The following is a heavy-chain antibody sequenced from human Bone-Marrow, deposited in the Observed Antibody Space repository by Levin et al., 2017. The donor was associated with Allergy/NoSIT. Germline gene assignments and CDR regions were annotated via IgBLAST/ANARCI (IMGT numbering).Heavy chain of an antibody. J-gene: IGHJ4*02. Sequence: GGSLRLSCAASGFTFSNAWMSWVRQAPGKGLEWVGRIKSKTDGGTTDYAAPVKGRFTISRDDSKNTLYLQMNSLKTEDTAVYYCTTGLLPQGALTVAGRFVYFDYWGQGTLVTVSS. CDR1: GFTFSNAW. CDR2: IKSKTDGGTT. V-gene: IGHV3-15*01. D-gene: IGHD6-19*01. CDR3: TTGLLPQGALTVAGRFVYFDY.